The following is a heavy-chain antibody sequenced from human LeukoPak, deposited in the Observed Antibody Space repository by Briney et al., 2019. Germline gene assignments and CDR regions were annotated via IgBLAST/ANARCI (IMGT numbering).Heavy chain of an antibody. V-gene: IGHV3-49*04. CDR1: GFTFGYHA. CDR3: TRDIVSISQPYYFDY. CDR2: IRSQAYSGTT. J-gene: IGHJ4*02. D-gene: IGHD2-2*01. Sequence: GGSLRLSCTASGFTFGYHAINWVRQAPGRGLEWVGFIRSQAYSGTTEYATSVKDRFTISRDDSKSIAYLQMNSLKTEDTAVYYCTRDIVSISQPYYFDYWGQGTLVTVSS.